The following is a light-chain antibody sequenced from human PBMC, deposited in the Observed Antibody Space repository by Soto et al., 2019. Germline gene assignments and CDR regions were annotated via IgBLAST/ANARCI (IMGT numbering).Light chain of an antibody. Sequence: QSALTQPASVSGSPGQSITISCTGTSSDVDGYNYVSWYQQHPGKAPKLMIYEVSNRPSGVSNRFSGSKSGNTASLTISGLQAEDEADYYCSSYTSTSTLVFGGGTKLTVL. CDR3: SSYTSTSTLV. J-gene: IGLJ2*01. CDR1: SSDVDGYNY. CDR2: EVS. V-gene: IGLV2-14*01.